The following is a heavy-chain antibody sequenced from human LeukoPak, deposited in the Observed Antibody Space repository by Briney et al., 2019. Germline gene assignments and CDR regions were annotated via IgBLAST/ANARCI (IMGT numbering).Heavy chain of an antibody. V-gene: IGHV3-30*02. CDR3: ARVLDITGTIFDAFDI. Sequence: AGGSLRLSCAASGFTFSSYGMHWVRQAPGKGLEWVAFIRYDGSNKYYADPVKGRFTISRDNSKNTLYLQMNSLRAEDTAVYYCARVLDITGTIFDAFDIWGQGTMVTVSS. D-gene: IGHD1-20*01. J-gene: IGHJ3*02. CDR1: GFTFSSYG. CDR2: IRYDGSNK.